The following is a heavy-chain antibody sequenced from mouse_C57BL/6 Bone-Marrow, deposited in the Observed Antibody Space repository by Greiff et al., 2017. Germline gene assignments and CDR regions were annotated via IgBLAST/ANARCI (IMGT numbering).Heavy chain of an antibody. CDR3: ARWGAITAAFDV. Sequence: VQLQQSDAELVKPGASVKISCKASGYTFTDYTIHWMKQRPEQGLEWIGNIYPSDGSTKYNEKFKGKATLTADKSSSTAYLQLNSLTSEDSAVYCCARWGAITAAFDVWGTGTTVTVSS. D-gene: IGHD1-1*01. J-gene: IGHJ1*03. CDR1: GYTFTDYT. V-gene: IGHV1-78*01. CDR2: IYPSDGST.